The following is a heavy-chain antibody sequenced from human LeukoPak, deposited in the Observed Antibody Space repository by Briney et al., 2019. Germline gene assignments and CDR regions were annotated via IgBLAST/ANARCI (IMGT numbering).Heavy chain of an antibody. J-gene: IGHJ4*02. Sequence: KPSETLSLTCTVSGGSISSSSYYWGWIRQPPGKGLEWIGSIYYSGSTYYNPSLKSRVTISVDTSKNQFSLKLSSVTAADTAVYYCARLEGVAVAATIDYWGQGTLVTVSS. CDR2: IYYSGST. D-gene: IGHD6-19*01. CDR3: ARLEGVAVAATIDY. V-gene: IGHV4-39*07. CDR1: GGSISSSSYY.